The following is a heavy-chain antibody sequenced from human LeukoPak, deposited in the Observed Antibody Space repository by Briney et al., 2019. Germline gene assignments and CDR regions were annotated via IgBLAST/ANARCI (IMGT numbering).Heavy chain of an antibody. CDR1: GFTFSSYA. CDR3: AKAGNNVWNHHFDY. D-gene: IGHD1-14*01. J-gene: IGHJ4*02. CDR2: ISGSGGST. V-gene: IGHV3-23*01. Sequence: GGSLRLSCAASGFTFSSYAMSWVRQAPGKGLEWVSAISGSGGSTYYADSVKGRFTISRDNSKNTLYLQMSSLRAEDTAVYYCAKAGNNVWNHHFDYWGQGTLVIVSS.